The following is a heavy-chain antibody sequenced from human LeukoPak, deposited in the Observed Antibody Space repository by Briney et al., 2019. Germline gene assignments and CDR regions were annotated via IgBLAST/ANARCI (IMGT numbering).Heavy chain of an antibody. CDR3: ARHLYPRIAAAGTGFDY. CDR1: GGSISSYY. J-gene: IGHJ4*02. V-gene: IGHV4-59*08. D-gene: IGHD6-13*01. CDR2: IYYSGST. Sequence: SETLSLTCTVSGGSISSYYWSWIRQPPGKGLEWIGYIYYSGSTNYNPSLKSRVTISVDTSKNQFSLKLSSVTAADTAVYYCARHLYPRIAAAGTGFDYWGQGTLVTVSS.